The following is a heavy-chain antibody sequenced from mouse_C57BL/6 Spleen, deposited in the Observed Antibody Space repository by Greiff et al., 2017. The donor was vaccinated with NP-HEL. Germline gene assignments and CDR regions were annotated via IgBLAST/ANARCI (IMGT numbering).Heavy chain of an antibody. V-gene: IGHV1-18*01. CDR3: ARGYYGSRWYYAMDY. Sequence: VQLQQSGPELVKPGASVKIPCKASGYTFTDYNMDWVKQSHGKSLEWIGDINPNNGGTIYNQKFKGKATLTVDKSSSTAYMELRSLTSEDTAVYYCARGYYGSRWYYAMDYWGQGTSVTVSS. CDR1: GYTFTDYN. D-gene: IGHD1-1*01. J-gene: IGHJ4*01. CDR2: INPNNGGT.